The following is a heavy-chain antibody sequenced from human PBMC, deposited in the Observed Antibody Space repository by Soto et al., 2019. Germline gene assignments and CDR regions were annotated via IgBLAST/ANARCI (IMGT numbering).Heavy chain of an antibody. CDR2: IYYSGST. CDR3: ARDAGYRYGMDV. Sequence: KASETLSLTCTVSGGSISSGGYYWSWIRQHPGKGLEWIGYIYYSGSTYYNPSLKSRVTISVDTSKNQFSLKLSSVTAADTAVYYCARDAGYRYGMDVWGQGTTVTVSS. J-gene: IGHJ6*02. D-gene: IGHD5-18*01. CDR1: GGSISSGGYY. V-gene: IGHV4-31*03.